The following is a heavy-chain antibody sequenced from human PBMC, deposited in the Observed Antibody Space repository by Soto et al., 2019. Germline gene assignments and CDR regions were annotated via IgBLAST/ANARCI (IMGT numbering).Heavy chain of an antibody. J-gene: IGHJ6*02. Sequence: GASVKVSCKASGYTFTGYYMHWVRQAPGQGLEWMGWINPNSGGTNYAQKFQGWVTMTRDTSISTAYMELSRLRSDDTAVYYCAREIVVVPAAEYSSSAGPDYGMDVWGQGTTVTVSS. D-gene: IGHD2-2*01. CDR2: INPNSGGT. CDR3: AREIVVVPAAEYSSSAGPDYGMDV. CDR1: GYTFTGYY. V-gene: IGHV1-2*04.